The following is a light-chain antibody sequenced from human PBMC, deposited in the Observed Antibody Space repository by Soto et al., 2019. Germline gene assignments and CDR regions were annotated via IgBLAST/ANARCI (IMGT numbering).Light chain of an antibody. Sequence: DIQMTQSPSSVSASVGDRVTITCRASQDISSWVAWYQQKPGKAPKLLISAASSLQSGVPRRFSGSGSGTDFTLVISSLQAEDFATYFCQQGDSFPFTFGGGPKVEIK. V-gene: IGKV1-12*01. CDR2: AAS. CDR3: QQGDSFPFT. J-gene: IGKJ4*01. CDR1: QDISSW.